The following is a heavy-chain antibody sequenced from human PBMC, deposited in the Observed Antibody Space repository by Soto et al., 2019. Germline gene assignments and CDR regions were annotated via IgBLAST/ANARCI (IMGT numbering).Heavy chain of an antibody. CDR1: GDSVSSNSAA. CDR3: AGTTSHQWYYMDV. V-gene: IGHV6-1*01. CDR2: TYYRSRWYN. J-gene: IGHJ6*03. D-gene: IGHD1-7*01. Sequence: SQTLSLTCAISGDSVSSNSAAWNWIRLSPLRGLEWLARTYYRSRWYNDYAVSVRSRITVNPDTSKNQFSLQLTFVTPEDTAVYYCAGTTSHQWYYMDVWGKGTTVTVSS.